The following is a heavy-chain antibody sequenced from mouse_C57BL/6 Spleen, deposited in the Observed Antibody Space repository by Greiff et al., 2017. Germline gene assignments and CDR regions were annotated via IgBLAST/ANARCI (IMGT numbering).Heavy chain of an antibody. V-gene: IGHV1-55*01. D-gene: IGHD1-1*01. CDR1: GYTFTSYW. CDR3: ARKGDMGYGSSNVDYYAMDY. J-gene: IGHJ4*01. CDR2: IYPGSGST. Sequence: QVQLQQPGAELVKPGASVKMSCKASGYTFTSYWITWVKQRPGQGLEWIGDIYPGSGSTNYNEKFKSKATLTVDTSSSTAYMQLSSLTSEDSAVYYGARKGDMGYGSSNVDYYAMDYWGQGTSVTVSS.